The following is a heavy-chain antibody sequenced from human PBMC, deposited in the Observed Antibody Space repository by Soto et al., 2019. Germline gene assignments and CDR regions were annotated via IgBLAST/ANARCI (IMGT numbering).Heavy chain of an antibody. CDR3: ARDRGAVPGD. Sequence: EVQLVESGGGLVQPGGSLRLSCATSGFTVSGNYMSWVRQAPGKGLEWVSVIYGGGSTYYADSVKGRFTISRDKSKNTVYLQMHSLRAEDTAMYYCARDRGAVPGDWGQGTLVTVSS. CDR2: IYGGGST. D-gene: IGHD6-19*01. V-gene: IGHV3-66*01. J-gene: IGHJ4*02. CDR1: GFTVSGNY.